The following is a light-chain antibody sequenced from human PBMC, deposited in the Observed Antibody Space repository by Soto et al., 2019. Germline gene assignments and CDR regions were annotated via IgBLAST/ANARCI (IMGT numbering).Light chain of an antibody. Sequence: EVVLTQSPGTLSLSPGERATLSCRASQIFSSTSLAWYQQKPGQAPRLLIYGASNRATGIPDRFSGSGSGTEFTLTISSLQSEDFALYYCQQYDNWPPRTFGPGTKVDVK. CDR3: QQYDNWPPRT. CDR2: GAS. CDR1: QIFSSTS. V-gene: IGKV3-20*01. J-gene: IGKJ3*01.